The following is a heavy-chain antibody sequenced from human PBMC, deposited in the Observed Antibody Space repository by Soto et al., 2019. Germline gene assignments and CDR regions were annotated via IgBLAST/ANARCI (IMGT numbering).Heavy chain of an antibody. V-gene: IGHV1-46*01. J-gene: IGHJ5*02. Sequence: QVQLVQSGAEVKKPGASVKVSCKASGYTFTSYYMHWVRQAPGQGLEWMGIINPSGGSTSYAQKFQGRVTMTRDTSTITVYMELSSLRSEATAVYYCARGPYYDFWSGYWSWFDPWGQGTLVTVSS. CDR1: GYTFTSYY. D-gene: IGHD3-3*01. CDR2: INPSGGST. CDR3: ARGPYYDFWSGYWSWFDP.